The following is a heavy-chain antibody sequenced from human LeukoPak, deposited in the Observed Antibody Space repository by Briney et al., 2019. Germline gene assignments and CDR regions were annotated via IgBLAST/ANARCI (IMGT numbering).Heavy chain of an antibody. J-gene: IGHJ4*02. V-gene: IGHV4-4*07. D-gene: IGHD3-22*01. CDR1: GGSISSYY. CDR3: ARGDYDRSGYYFDY. Sequence: ASETLSLTCTVSGGSISSYYWSWIRQPAGKGLEWIGRIYTSGSTNYNPSLKSRVTMSVDTSKNQFSLKLSSVTAADTAVYHCARGDYDRSGYYFDYWGQGTPVTVSS. CDR2: IYTSGST.